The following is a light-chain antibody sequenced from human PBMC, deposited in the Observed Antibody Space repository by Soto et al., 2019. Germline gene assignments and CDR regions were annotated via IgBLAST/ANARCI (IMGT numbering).Light chain of an antibody. Sequence: EIVLTQSPATLSLSPGERATHSCRASQSVSSYLAWYQQKPGQAPRLLIYDASNRATGIPARFSGSGSGTDFTLTISSLEPEDFAVYYCQQRSNWPLTFGQGTKVEIQ. CDR1: QSVSSY. V-gene: IGKV3-11*01. J-gene: IGKJ1*01. CDR2: DAS. CDR3: QQRSNWPLT.